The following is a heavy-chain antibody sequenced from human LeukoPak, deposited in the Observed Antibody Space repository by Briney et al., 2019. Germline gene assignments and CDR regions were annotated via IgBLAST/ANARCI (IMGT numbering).Heavy chain of an antibody. CDR2: IYYSGST. V-gene: IGHV4-39*07. Sequence: SETLSLTCTVSGGSISSSSYYWGWIRQPPGKGLEWIGSIYYSGSTCYNPSLKSRVTISVDTSKNQFSLKLSSVTAADTAVYYCASAPNFWSGYNYWGQGTLVTVSS. D-gene: IGHD3-3*01. J-gene: IGHJ4*02. CDR3: ASAPNFWSGYNY. CDR1: GGSISSSSYY.